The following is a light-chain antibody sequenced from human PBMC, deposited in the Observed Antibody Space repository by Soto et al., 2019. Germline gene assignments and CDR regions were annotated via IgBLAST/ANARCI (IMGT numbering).Light chain of an antibody. Sequence: DIQMTQSPTSLAASVGDRVTISCQAIQDLTNFLNWYQQKPGEAPKLLIYDTTTLEGGVPSRFSGGGSGTDFTFTISGLQPEDAAIYSCQQYVNLPYTFGQGTKLEIK. J-gene: IGKJ2*01. CDR3: QQYVNLPYT. CDR2: DTT. V-gene: IGKV1-33*01. CDR1: QDLTNF.